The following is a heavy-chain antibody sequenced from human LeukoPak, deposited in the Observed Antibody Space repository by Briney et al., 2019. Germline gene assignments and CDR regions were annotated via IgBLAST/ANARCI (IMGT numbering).Heavy chain of an antibody. CDR2: IRYDGSNK. CDR1: GFTFSSYG. J-gene: IGHJ4*02. Sequence: PGGSLRLSCAASGFTFSSYGIHWVRQAPGKGLEWVAFIRYDGSNKYYADSVKGRFTISRDNSKNTLYLQMNSLRAEDTAVYYRAKAPPHSSGWYVFDYWGQGTLVTVSS. V-gene: IGHV3-30*02. D-gene: IGHD6-19*01. CDR3: AKAPPHSSGWYVFDY.